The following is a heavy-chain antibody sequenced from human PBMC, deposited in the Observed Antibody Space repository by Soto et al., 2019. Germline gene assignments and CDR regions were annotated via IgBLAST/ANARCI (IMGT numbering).Heavy chain of an antibody. Sequence: GESLKISCKGSGYSFTSYWIGWVRQMPGKGLEWMGIIYPGDSDTRYSPSFQGQVTISADKSISTAYLQWSSLKASDTAMYYCARPVLAVAGKNDAFDIWGQGTMVTVSS. J-gene: IGHJ3*02. CDR2: IYPGDSDT. V-gene: IGHV5-51*01. CDR3: ARPVLAVAGKNDAFDI. D-gene: IGHD6-19*01. CDR1: GYSFTSYW.